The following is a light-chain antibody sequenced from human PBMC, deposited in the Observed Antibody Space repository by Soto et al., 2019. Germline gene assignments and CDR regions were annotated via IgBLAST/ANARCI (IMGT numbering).Light chain of an antibody. CDR2: DVS. V-gene: IGLV2-11*01. CDR1: SSDVGGYNY. Sequence: QSVLTQPRSVSGYPGQSVTISCTGTSSDVGGYNYVSWYQHHPGKAPKLIIYDVSARPSGVPDRFSGSKSGNTASLTISGLQSEDEADYYCCSYAGTYSWVFGRGTQLTVL. J-gene: IGLJ3*02. CDR3: CSYAGTYSWV.